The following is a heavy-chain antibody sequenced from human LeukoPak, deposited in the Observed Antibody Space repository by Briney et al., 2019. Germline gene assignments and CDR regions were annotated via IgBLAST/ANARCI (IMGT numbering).Heavy chain of an antibody. CDR2: IYSGGST. D-gene: IGHD2-15*01. Sequence: GGSLRLSCAASEFTVSSNYMSWVRQAPGKGLEWVSVIYSGGSTYYADSVKGRFTISRDNSKNTLYLQMNSLRAEDTAVYYCATANRGYCSGGSCLDYWGQGTLVTVSS. J-gene: IGHJ4*02. V-gene: IGHV3-66*02. CDR1: EFTVSSNY. CDR3: ATANRGYCSGGSCLDY.